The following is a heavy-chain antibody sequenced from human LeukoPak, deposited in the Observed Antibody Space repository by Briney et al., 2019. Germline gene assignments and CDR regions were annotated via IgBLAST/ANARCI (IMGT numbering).Heavy chain of an antibody. D-gene: IGHD3-16*01. J-gene: IGHJ6*02. CDR1: GFTFSSYG. Sequence: GGSLRLSCAASGFTFSSYGMHRVRQAPGKGLEWVAVISYDGSNKYYADSVKGRFTISRDNSKNTLYLQMNSLRAEDTAVYYCAKADYASYGMDVWGQGTTVTVSS. CDR3: AKADYASYGMDV. V-gene: IGHV3-30*18. CDR2: ISYDGSNK.